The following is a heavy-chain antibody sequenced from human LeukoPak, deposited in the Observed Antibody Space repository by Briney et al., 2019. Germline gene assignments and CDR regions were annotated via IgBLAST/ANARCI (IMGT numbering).Heavy chain of an antibody. CDR3: AREEAVAGTVY. Sequence: SETLSLTCTVSGGSISSGGYYWSWIRQHPGKGLEWIGYIYYSGSTYYNPSLKSRVTISVDTSKNQFSLKLSSVTAADTAVYYCAREEAVAGTVYWGQETLVTVSS. CDR1: GGSISSGGYY. D-gene: IGHD6-19*01. J-gene: IGHJ4*02. CDR2: IYYSGST. V-gene: IGHV4-31*03.